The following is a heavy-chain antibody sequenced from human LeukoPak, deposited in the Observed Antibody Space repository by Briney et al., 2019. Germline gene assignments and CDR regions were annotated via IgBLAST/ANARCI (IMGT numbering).Heavy chain of an antibody. CDR2: ISYDGSNK. D-gene: IGHD2-15*01. Sequence: GGSLRLSCAASGFTFSSYAMHWVRQAPGKGLEWVAVISYDGSNKYYADSVKGRFTISRDNSKNTLYLQMNSLRVEDTAVYYCTGEVVASFFDFWGQGAVVTVSS. CDR1: GFTFSSYA. CDR3: TGEVVASFFDF. V-gene: IGHV3-30-3*01. J-gene: IGHJ4*02.